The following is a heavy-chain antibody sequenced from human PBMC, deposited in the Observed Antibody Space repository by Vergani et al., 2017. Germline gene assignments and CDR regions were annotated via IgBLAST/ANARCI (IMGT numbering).Heavy chain of an antibody. D-gene: IGHD2-2*01. V-gene: IGHV3-30*18. CDR3: AKEGYCSSTCCYPLGRQNYYYYMDV. CDR1: GFTFSSYG. J-gene: IGHJ6*03. CDR2: ISYDGSNK. Sequence: QVQLVESGGGVVQPGRSLRLSCAASGFTFSSYGMHWVRQAPGKGLEWVAVISYDGSNKYYADSVKGRFTISRDNSKNTLYLQMNSLRAEDTAVYYCAKEGYCSSTCCYPLGRQNYYYYMDVWGKGTTVTVSS.